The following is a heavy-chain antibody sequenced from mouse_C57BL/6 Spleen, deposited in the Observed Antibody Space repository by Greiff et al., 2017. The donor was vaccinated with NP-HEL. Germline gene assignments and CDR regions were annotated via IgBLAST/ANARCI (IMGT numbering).Heavy chain of an antibody. CDR1: GYTFTSYW. Sequence: QVQLQQPGAELVKPGASVKLSCKASGYTFTSYWMHWVKQRPGRGLEWIGRIDPNSGGTKYNEKFKSKATLTVDKPSSTAYMQLSSLTSEDSAVYYCAREGKYYGSSYVNYFDYWGQGTTLTVSS. CDR3: AREGKYYGSSYVNYFDY. J-gene: IGHJ2*01. V-gene: IGHV1-72*01. CDR2: IDPNSGGT. D-gene: IGHD1-1*01.